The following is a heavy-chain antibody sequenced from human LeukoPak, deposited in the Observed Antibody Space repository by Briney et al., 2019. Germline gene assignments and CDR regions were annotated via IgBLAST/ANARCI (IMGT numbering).Heavy chain of an antibody. CDR1: TFTFSGSA. J-gene: IGHJ6*03. CDR3: TRLKYYYYYMDV. CDR2: IRSKANSYAT. Sequence: GGSLRLSCAASTFTFSGSAIHWVRQASGKGLEWVGRIRSKANSYATAYAASVKGRFTISRDDSKNTAHLQMNSLKAEDTAVYYCTRLKYYYYYMDVWGKGTTVTVSS. V-gene: IGHV3-73*01.